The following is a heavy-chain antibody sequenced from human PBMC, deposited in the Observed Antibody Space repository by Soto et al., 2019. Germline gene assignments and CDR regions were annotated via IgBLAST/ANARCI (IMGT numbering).Heavy chain of an antibody. J-gene: IGHJ3*02. Sequence: EESLKISCKGSGYSFTSYWIGWVLQIPGKGLEWMGIIYPGDSDTRYSPSFQGQVTISADKSISTAYLQWSSLKASDTAMYYCARRPTYFEDSSGGDAYVIWGHGTMVTVSS. D-gene: IGHD3-22*01. CDR3: ARRPTYFEDSSGGDAYVI. CDR1: GYSFTSYW. V-gene: IGHV5-51*01. CDR2: IYPGDSDT.